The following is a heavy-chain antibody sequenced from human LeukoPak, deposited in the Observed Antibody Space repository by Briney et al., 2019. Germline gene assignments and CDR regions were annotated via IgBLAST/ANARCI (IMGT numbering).Heavy chain of an antibody. D-gene: IGHD1-26*01. V-gene: IGHV4-61*02. CDR2: ISTTGSA. J-gene: IGHJ5*02. CDR3: ARAPRSGIGDRRGYWFDP. CDR1: GGSISSGTYY. Sequence: SETLSLTCTVSGGSISSGTYYWTWLRQPAGKGLEWIGRISTTGSASYNPSLRSRVTVSADTSKNQFSLKLTSVTAADTALYYCARAPRSGIGDRRGYWFDPCGQGTLVTVSS.